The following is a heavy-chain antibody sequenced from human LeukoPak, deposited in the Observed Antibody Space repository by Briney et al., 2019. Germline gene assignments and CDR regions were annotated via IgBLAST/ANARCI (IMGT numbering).Heavy chain of an antibody. CDR1: GYTFTGYY. V-gene: IGHV1-2*02. D-gene: IGHD1-26*01. CDR2: IKPNSGGT. CDR3: ARASGRYSDAFDI. Sequence: GASVKVSCKASGYTFTGYYMHWVRQAPGQGLEWMGWIKPNSGGTNYAQNFQGRVTMTRDTSISTAYMELSRLRSDDTALYYCARASGRYSDAFDIWGQGTMVTVSS. J-gene: IGHJ3*02.